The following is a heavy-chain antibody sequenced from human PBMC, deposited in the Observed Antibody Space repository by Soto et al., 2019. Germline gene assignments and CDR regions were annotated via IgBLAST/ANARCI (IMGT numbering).Heavy chain of an antibody. V-gene: IGHV5-10-1*01. CDR1: GYSFTSYW. Sequence: GESLKISCKGSGYSFTSYWISWVRQMPGKGLEWMGRIDPSDSYTNYSPSFQGHVTISADKSISTAYLQWSSLKASDTAMYYCARIDNQEPYYYYGMDVWGQGTRVTVSS. D-gene: IGHD1-1*01. J-gene: IGHJ6*02. CDR3: ARIDNQEPYYYYGMDV. CDR2: IDPSDSYT.